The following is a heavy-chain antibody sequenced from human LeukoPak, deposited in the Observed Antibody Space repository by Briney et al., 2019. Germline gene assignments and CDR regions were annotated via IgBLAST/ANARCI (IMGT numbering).Heavy chain of an antibody. V-gene: IGHV3-33*01. Sequence: GGSLRLSCAASGFTFSSYGMHWVRQAPGKGLEWVAVIWYDGSNKYYADSVKGRFTISRDNSKNTLYLQMNSLRAEDTAVYYCAREGAYSHGSRNYYFDYWGQGTLVTVSS. D-gene: IGHD5-18*01. CDR2: IWYDGSNK. CDR1: GFTFSSYG. CDR3: AREGAYSHGSRNYYFDY. J-gene: IGHJ4*02.